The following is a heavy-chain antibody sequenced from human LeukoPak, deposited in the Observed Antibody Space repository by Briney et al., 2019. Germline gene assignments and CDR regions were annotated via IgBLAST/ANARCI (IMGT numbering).Heavy chain of an antibody. D-gene: IGHD4-23*01. CDR2: INPNSGGT. CDR3: ASGVDYGGNPDLGY. J-gene: IGHJ4*02. Sequence: ASVKVSCKASGGTFSSYAISWVRQAPGQGLEWMGWINPNSGGTNYAQKLQGRVTMTTDTSTSTAYMELRSLRSDDTAVYYCASGVDYGGNPDLGYWGQGTLVTVSS. V-gene: IGHV1-18*01. CDR1: GGTFSSYA.